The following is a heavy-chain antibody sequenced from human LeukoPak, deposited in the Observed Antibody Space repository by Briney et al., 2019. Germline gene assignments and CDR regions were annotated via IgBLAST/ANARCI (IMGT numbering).Heavy chain of an antibody. Sequence: PGGSLRLSCAASGFTFDDYAMHWVRQAPGKGLEWVSGISWNSGSIGYADSVKGRFTISRDNAKNSLYLQMNSLRAEDMALYYCAKDMSEVGGYYFDYWGQGTLVTVSS. D-gene: IGHD1-26*01. CDR3: AKDMSEVGGYYFDY. CDR2: ISWNSGSI. V-gene: IGHV3-9*03. CDR1: GFTFDDYA. J-gene: IGHJ4*02.